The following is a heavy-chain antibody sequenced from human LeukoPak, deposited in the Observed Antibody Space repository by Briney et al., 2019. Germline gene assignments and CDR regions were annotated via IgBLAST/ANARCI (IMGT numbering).Heavy chain of an antibody. J-gene: IGHJ4*02. CDR2: IYYSGST. Sequence: SETLSLTCTVSGGSISSSSCYWSWIRQPPGKGLEWIGYIYYSGSTNYNPSLKSRVTISVDTSKNQFSLKLSSVTAADTAVYYCARGGPTEFDYWGQGTLVTVSS. CDR1: GGSISSSSCY. CDR3: ARGGPTEFDY. V-gene: IGHV4-61*01.